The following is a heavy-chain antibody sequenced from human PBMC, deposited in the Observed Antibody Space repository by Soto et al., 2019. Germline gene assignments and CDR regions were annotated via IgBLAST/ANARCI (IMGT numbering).Heavy chain of an antibody. V-gene: IGHV1-69*01. CDR1: GGTFSSHS. D-gene: IGHD5-12*01. CDR3: ATGSFTSTGGRIGYHYNAMDV. CDR2: IIPIFGPA. Sequence: QVQLVQSGAEVKKPGSSVKVSCKSSGGTFSSHSINWVRQAPGQGLEWMGGIIPIFGPANFAKKFQGRVTITADESTTTAYMELSSLTSEDTAVCYCATGSFTSTGGRIGYHYNAMDVWGQGTTVTVSS. J-gene: IGHJ6*02.